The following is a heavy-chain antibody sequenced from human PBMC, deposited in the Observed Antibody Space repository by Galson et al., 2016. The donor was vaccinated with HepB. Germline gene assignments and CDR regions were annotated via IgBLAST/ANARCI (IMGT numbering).Heavy chain of an antibody. CDR1: GFTFSRYG. J-gene: IGHJ4*02. D-gene: IGHD3-10*01. Sequence: SLRLYCAASGFTFSRYGMHWVRQAPGKGLEWVTFISYDGSNKYYADSVKGRFTISRDNSKNTLYLQMNSLRAEDTAVYYCAKDPYYYGSGSYLYFHYWGQGTLVTVSS. V-gene: IGHV3-30*18. CDR3: AKDPYYYGSGSYLYFHY. CDR2: ISYDGSNK.